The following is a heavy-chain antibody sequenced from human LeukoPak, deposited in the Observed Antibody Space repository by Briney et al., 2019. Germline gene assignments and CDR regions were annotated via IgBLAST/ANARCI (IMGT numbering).Heavy chain of an antibody. V-gene: IGHV3-30*02. CDR2: IWYDGSKE. CDR1: GFTFSSYG. CDR3: AKDRSGSSDSGYAH. D-gene: IGHD5-12*01. Sequence: PGGSLRLSCAATGFTFSSYGMHWVRQAPGKGLEWVALIWYDGSKEKYVDSVKGRFTISRDNSKNTLYLQMNSLRAEDTAVYYCAKDRSGSSDSGYAHWGQGTLVTVSS. J-gene: IGHJ4*02.